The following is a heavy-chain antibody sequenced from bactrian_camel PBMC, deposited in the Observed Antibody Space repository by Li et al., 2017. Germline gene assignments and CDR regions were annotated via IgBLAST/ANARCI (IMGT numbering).Heavy chain of an antibody. CDR3: ETQPLVKAGCDY. CDR1: GDGLDHNC. D-gene: IGHD6*01. CDR2: ISFDGTP. Sequence: HVQLVESGGGAVQAGGSLRLSCVASGDGLDHNCMDWFRQAAGKEREWVSSISFDGTPMYADSVEGRFTISKDKATDTVHLQMNSLKPEDTAVYSCETQPLVKAGCDYSGQGTQVTVS. J-gene: IGHJ4*01. V-gene: IGHV3S53*01.